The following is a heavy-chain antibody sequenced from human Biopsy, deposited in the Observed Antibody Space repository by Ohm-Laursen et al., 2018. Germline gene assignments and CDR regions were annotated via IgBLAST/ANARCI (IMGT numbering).Heavy chain of an antibody. CDR1: GFSFTGYY. CDR2: ISPKSGDT. CDR3: ALQSVAQMKNFDY. Sequence: GASVKVSCKASGFSFTGYYLHWVRQARGQGLEWMGWISPKSGDTNYAHKFQGNITMTRDTSMSTAYMEMSRLRCDDTAVYYCALQSVAQMKNFDYWGQGTLVTVSS. D-gene: IGHD6-19*01. J-gene: IGHJ4*02. V-gene: IGHV1-2*02.